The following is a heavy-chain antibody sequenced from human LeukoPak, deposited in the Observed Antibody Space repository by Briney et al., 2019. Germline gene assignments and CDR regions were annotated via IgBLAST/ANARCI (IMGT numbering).Heavy chain of an antibody. Sequence: SETLSLTCTVSGGSLRSSSYYWGWIRQPPGKGVEWIGNIYYSGSTYYNPSYKSRVTISVDTSKNQFSLKMRSVTAADTAVYYCARLLWFGELSTSFDYWGQGTLVTVSS. CDR1: GGSLRSSSYY. D-gene: IGHD3-10*01. V-gene: IGHV4-39*01. CDR3: ARLLWFGELSTSFDY. CDR2: IYYSGST. J-gene: IGHJ4*02.